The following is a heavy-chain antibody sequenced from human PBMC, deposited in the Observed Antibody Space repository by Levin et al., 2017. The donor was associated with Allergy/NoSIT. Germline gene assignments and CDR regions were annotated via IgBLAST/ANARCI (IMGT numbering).Heavy chain of an antibody. Sequence: GGSLRLSCAASGFTFSKFYMHWVRQAPGKGLVWVSRVISDGSITDYADSVKGRFTISRDNARNTLYLQMNSLRAEDTAVYYCARGGCSSTRCLDNWGQGILVTVSS. CDR1: GFTFSKFY. J-gene: IGHJ4*02. D-gene: IGHD2-2*01. CDR3: ARGGCSSTRCLDN. V-gene: IGHV3-74*01. CDR2: VISDGSIT.